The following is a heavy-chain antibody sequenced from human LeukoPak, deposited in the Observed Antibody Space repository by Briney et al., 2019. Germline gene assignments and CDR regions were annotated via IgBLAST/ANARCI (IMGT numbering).Heavy chain of an antibody. J-gene: IGHJ6*03. CDR2: MFHSGST. D-gene: IGHD6-13*01. CDR1: GGSISTHY. Sequence: SETLSLTCTVSGGSISTHYWSWIRQPPGKGLEWIGYMFHSGSTSYNPPLKSRVTISVDTSKNQFSLNLSSVTAADTAVYYCALYSSSRDYSYYYMDVWGKGTTVTVSS. CDR3: ALYSSSRDYSYYYMDV. V-gene: IGHV4-59*11.